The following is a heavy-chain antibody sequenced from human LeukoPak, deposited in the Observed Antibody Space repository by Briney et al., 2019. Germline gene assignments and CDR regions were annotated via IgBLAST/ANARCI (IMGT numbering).Heavy chain of an antibody. CDR2: ISYDGSNQ. V-gene: IGHV3-30*04. J-gene: IGHJ4*02. CDR3: ARELTGYWQQY. CDR1: GFTFSNFA. D-gene: IGHD3-9*01. Sequence: PGGSLRLSGAASGFTFSNFAMHWVRQAPGKGLEWVAIISYDGSNQYYADSVKGQFTISRDSSQNTLYLQMNSLRAEDTAVYYCARELTGYWQQYWGQGTLVTVSS.